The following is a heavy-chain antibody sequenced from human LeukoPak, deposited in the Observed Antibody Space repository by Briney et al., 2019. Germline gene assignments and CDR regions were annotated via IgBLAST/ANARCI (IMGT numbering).Heavy chain of an antibody. D-gene: IGHD6-13*01. J-gene: IGHJ4*02. CDR3: ARLSYSSSWFFDY. V-gene: IGHV4-30-2*01. Sequence: KSSETLSLTCAVSGVSISSGGYSWSWIRQPPGKGLEWIGYIYHSGSTYYNPSLKSRVTISVDRSKNQFSLKLSSVTAADTAVYYCARLSYSSSWFFDYWGQGTLVTVSS. CDR1: GVSISSGGYS. CDR2: IYHSGST.